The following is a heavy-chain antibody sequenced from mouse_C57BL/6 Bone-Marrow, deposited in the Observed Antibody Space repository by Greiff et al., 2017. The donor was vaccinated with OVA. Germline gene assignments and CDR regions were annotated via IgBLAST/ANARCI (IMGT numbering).Heavy chain of an antibody. Sequence: QVQLKESGPGLVQPSQRLSITCTVSGFSLTSYGVHWVRQSPGKGLEWLGVIWSGGSTDYNAAFISRLSISKDNSKSQVFFKMNSLQADDTAIYYCARKGANWDVWAMDYWGQGTSVTVSS. CDR3: ARKGANWDVWAMDY. V-gene: IGHV2-2*01. D-gene: IGHD4-1*01. J-gene: IGHJ4*01. CDR1: GFSLTSYG. CDR2: IWSGGST.